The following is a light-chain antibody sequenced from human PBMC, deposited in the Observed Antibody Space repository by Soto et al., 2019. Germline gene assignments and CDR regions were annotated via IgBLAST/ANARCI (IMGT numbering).Light chain of an antibody. CDR2: GAS. CDR3: QQYGRSPPVK. J-gene: IGKJ1*01. V-gene: IGKV3-20*01. Sequence: EIVLTQSPGTLSFSPGERATLSCRASQTVSSSYLAWYQQKPGQAPRLLIYGASTRAAGIPDRFSGSGSGTDFTLTISRLEPEDFAVYYCQQYGRSPPVKFGQGTTVEIK. CDR1: QTVSSSY.